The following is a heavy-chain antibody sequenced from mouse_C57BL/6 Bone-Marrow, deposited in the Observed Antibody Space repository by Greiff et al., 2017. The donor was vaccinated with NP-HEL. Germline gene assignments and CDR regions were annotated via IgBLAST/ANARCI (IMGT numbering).Heavy chain of an antibody. CDR2: IDPSDSET. D-gene: IGHD2-3*01. V-gene: IGHV1-52*01. CDR1: GYTFTSYW. Sequence: QVQLQQPGAELVRPGSSVKLSCKASGYTFTSYWMHWVKQRPIQGLEWIGNIDPSDSETHYNQKFKDKATLTVDKSSSTAYMQLSSLTSEDSAVYYCARSGDGYYVYFDCWGQGTTLTVSS. J-gene: IGHJ2*01. CDR3: ARSGDGYYVYFDC.